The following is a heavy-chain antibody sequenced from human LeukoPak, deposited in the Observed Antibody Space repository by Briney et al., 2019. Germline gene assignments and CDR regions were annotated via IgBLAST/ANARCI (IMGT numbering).Heavy chain of an antibody. J-gene: IGHJ2*01. V-gene: IGHV3-66*01. CDR2: IYSGGST. CDR1: GFTVSSNY. Sequence: GGSLRLSCAASGFTVSSNYMSWVRQAPGKGLEWVSVIYSGGSTYYADSVKGRFTISRDNSKITLYLQMNSVTAEDTAVCECARGEMATNPHWYFDLWGRGTLVTVSS. D-gene: IGHD5-24*01. CDR3: ARGEMATNPHWYFDL.